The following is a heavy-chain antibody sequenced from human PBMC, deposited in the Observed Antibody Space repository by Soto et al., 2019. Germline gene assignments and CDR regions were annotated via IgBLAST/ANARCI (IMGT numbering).Heavy chain of an antibody. J-gene: IGHJ4*02. CDR3: ARDRRSAVAGTPDY. CDR1: GFTFSSYW. Sequence: GGSLRLSCAASGFTFSSYWMSWVRQAPGKGLEWVANIKQDGSEKYYVDSVKGRFTISRDNAKNSLYLQMNSLRAEDTAVYYCARDRRSAVAGTPDYWGQGTLVTVSS. CDR2: IKQDGSEK. V-gene: IGHV3-7*01. D-gene: IGHD6-19*01.